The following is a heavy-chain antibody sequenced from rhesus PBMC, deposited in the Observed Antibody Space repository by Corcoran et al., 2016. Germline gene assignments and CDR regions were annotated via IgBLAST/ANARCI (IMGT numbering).Heavy chain of an antibody. CDR1: GYSISSGYY. CDR3: ARRGYYYGLDS. Sequence: QVQLQESGPGLVKPSETLSLTCAVSGYSISSGYYWVWIRQPPGKGLEWIGYRGGRSGSPYTNPSRRRRVTISKDTSKNQFSRKRSSVTAADTAVYYCARRGYYYGLDSWGQGVVVTVSS. J-gene: IGHJ6*01. CDR2: RGGRSGSP. V-gene: IGHV4-99*01.